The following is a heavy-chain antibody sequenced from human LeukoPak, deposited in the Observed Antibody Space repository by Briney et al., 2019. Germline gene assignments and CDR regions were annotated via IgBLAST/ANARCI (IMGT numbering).Heavy chain of an antibody. CDR1: GFTFSNYN. CDR2: ISNSTRRI. D-gene: IGHD5-24*01. J-gene: IGHJ4*02. CDR3: ARDRGWLQFDY. V-gene: IGHV3-48*04. Sequence: GGSLRLSCAASGFTFSNYNMNWVRQAPGKRLEWLSFISNSTRRIFYAESVKGRFTISRDNAKNSLYLQMNSLRTEDTAMYYCARDRGWLQFDYWGQGTLVTVSS.